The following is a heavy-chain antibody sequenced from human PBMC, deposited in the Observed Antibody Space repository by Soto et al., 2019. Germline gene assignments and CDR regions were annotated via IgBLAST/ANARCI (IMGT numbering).Heavy chain of an antibody. Sequence: QVQLQESGPGLVKPSQTLSLTCTVSGGSISSGDYYWCWIRQPPGTGLEWSGYIYYSGSTYYNPSLKIRVTISVDTSKYQCSLKLSSVTAADTAVYYCARCIAAAGLFQHWGQGTLVTVSS. CDR1: GGSISSGDYY. J-gene: IGHJ1*01. V-gene: IGHV4-30-4*01. D-gene: IGHD6-13*01. CDR2: IYYSGST. CDR3: ARCIAAAGLFQH.